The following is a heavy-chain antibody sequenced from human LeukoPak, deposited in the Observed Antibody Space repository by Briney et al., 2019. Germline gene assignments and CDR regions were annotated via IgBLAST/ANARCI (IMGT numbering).Heavy chain of an antibody. J-gene: IGHJ4*02. CDR1: GFTFSSYS. Sequence: GGSLRLSCAASGFTFSSYSMNWVRQAPGKGLEWVSYISSSSSTIYYADSVKGRFTISRDNAKNSLYLQMNSLRAEDTAVYYCARDPKTTVVSPPGDYWGQGTLVTVSS. CDR2: ISSSSSTI. D-gene: IGHD4-23*01. CDR3: ARDPKTTVVSPPGDY. V-gene: IGHV3-48*01.